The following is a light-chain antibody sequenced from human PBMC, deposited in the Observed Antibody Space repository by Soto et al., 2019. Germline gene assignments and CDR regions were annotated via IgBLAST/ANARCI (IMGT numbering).Light chain of an antibody. CDR3: QQGKHFPLT. V-gene: IGKV1-12*01. J-gene: IGKJ4*01. CDR2: ADS. CDR1: HVISGW. Sequence: IQMTQSPASVSASVGDRVTVTCRASHVISGWLAWYQQKPGKAPKLLIYADSSLQSGVPSRFSGSGSVTDFNLTINSLQPEDLATYYCQQGKHFPLTFGGGTKVEIK.